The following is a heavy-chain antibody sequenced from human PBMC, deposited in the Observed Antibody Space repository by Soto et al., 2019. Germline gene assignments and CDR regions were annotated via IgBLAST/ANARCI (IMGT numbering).Heavy chain of an antibody. CDR2: ITYGGSFQ. J-gene: IGHJ4*02. D-gene: IGHD1-7*01. CDR3: AKDRVGGTFYTPLGF. CDR1: GFNFDNYG. Sequence: QVQLVESGGGVVQPGGSLRLSCQASGFNFDNYGMHWVRQAPGKGLEWVAVITYGGSFQYYADSVKGRFTISRDNSKNTLFLHLNTLKPEDTAVYHCAKDRVGGTFYTPLGFWGQGTLVTVSS. V-gene: IGHV3-30*18.